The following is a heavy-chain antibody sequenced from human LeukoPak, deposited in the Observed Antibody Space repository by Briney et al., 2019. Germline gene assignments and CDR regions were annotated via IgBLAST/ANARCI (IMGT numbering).Heavy chain of an antibody. CDR1: GGSISSYY. CDR2: IYYSGST. CDR3: ARIGHDLYQTFDF. D-gene: IGHD2-2*01. V-gene: IGHV4-39*07. J-gene: IGHJ4*01. Sequence: PSETLSLTCTVSGGSISSYYWGWIRQPPGKGLEWIGSIYYSGSTYYNPSLKSRVTISVDTSKNQFSLKLSSVTAADTAVYYCARIGHDLYQTFDFWGNGNLITVSS.